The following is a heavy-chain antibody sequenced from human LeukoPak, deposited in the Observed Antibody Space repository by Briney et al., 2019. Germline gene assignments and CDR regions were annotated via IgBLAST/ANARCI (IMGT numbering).Heavy chain of an antibody. J-gene: IGHJ4*02. CDR2: MNPNSGNT. V-gene: IGHV1-8*01. Sequence: ASVKVSCKASGYTFTSYDINWVRQATGQGLEWMGWMNPNSGNTGYAQKFQGRVTMTRNTSISTAYMELSSLRSEDTAVYYCARARVKRSSTFAAGRYYFDYWGQGTLVTVSS. CDR1: GYTFTSYD. D-gene: IGHD6-13*01. CDR3: ARARVKRSSTFAAGRYYFDY.